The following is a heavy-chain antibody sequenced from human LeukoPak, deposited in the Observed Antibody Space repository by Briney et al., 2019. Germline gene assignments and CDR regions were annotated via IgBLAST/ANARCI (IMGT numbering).Heavy chain of an antibody. CDR3: ARVSYYDTSGNRGAFAY. V-gene: IGHV4-34*01. D-gene: IGHD3-22*01. J-gene: IGHJ4*02. CDR2: SNHSGST. Sequence: SETLSLTCAVYGGSFSCYDWSWIRQPPGKGLEWIGESNHSGSTNYNPSLKSRVTISVDKSKNQFSLKLSSVTAADTAVYYCARVSYYDTSGNRGAFAYWGQGILVTVSS. CDR1: GGSFSCYD.